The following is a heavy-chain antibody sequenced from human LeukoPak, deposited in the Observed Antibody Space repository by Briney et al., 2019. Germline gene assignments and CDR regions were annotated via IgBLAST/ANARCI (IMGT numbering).Heavy chain of an antibody. D-gene: IGHD6-13*01. CDR3: ARASSSWVYYYYYMDV. CDR2: MNPNSGNT. V-gene: IGHV1-8*01. Sequence: ASVKVSCKASGYTFTSYDINWVRQATGQGLEWMGWMNPNSGNTGYAQKFQGRVTMTRNTSISTAYMELSSLRSEDTAVYYCARASSSWVYYYYYMDVWAKGPRSPSP. CDR1: GYTFTSYD. J-gene: IGHJ6*03.